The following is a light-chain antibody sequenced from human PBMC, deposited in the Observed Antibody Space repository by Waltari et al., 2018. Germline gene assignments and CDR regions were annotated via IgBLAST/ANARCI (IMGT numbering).Light chain of an antibody. Sequence: EIVLTQSPATLSLSPGERAPLSCRASQNIASYLAWYQLKPGQVPRLLIYDASNRATGIPARFSGSGSGADFTLIISSLEPEDFAVYYCHQRSKWPLTFGGGTKVEIK. J-gene: IGKJ4*01. CDR2: DAS. V-gene: IGKV3-11*01. CDR1: QNIASY. CDR3: HQRSKWPLT.